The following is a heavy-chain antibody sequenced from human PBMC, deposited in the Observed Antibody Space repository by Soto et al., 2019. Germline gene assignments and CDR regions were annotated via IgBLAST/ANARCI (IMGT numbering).Heavy chain of an antibody. CDR3: ARARGGVQH. CDR2: LNDSGGT. J-gene: IGHJ1*01. CDR1: GGSFSGFY. D-gene: IGHD3-10*01. V-gene: IGHV4-34*01. Sequence: SETLSLTCAVYGGSFSGFYLSWIRQPPGKGLEWIGELNDSGGTNYNASLKSRVSISVDTSINQFSLKLKFVTAADTAAYYCARARGGVQHWGQGTLVTVSS.